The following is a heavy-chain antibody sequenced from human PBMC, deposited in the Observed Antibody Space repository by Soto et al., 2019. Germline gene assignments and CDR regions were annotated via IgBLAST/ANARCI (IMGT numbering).Heavy chain of an antibody. V-gene: IGHV4-59*01. J-gene: IGHJ5*02. Sequence: SETLSLTCTVSGGSISSYYWSWIRQPPGKGLEWIGYIYYSGSTNYNPSLKSRVTISVDTSKNQFSLKLSSVTAADTAVYYCARVINLKGLDPWGQGTLVTVSS. CDR2: IYYSGST. CDR3: ARVINLKGLDP. CDR1: GGSISSYY.